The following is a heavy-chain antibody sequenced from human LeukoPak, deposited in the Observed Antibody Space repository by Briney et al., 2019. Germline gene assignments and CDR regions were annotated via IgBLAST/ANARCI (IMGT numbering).Heavy chain of an antibody. V-gene: IGHV1-69*04. CDR1: GGTFSSYA. CDR3: ARVXXVAGKRYFQH. D-gene: IGHD6-19*01. J-gene: IGHJ1*01. Sequence: SVKVSCKASGGTFSSYAISWVRQAPGQGLEWMGRIIPILGIANYAQKFQGRVTITADKSTSTAYMELSSLRSEDTAVYYCARVXXVAGKRYFQHWGQGTLVTVSS. CDR2: IIPILGIA.